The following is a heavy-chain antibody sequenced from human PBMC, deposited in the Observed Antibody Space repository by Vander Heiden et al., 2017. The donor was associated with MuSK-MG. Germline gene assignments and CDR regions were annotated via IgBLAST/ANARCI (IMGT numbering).Heavy chain of an antibody. J-gene: IGHJ6*02. Sequence: GQGLEWMGWINPNGGDTYYAQKYEDRVTMTRDTSTSTAYMELTSLRPDDTAVYYCARQRTYFDADNTADAGALDVWGQGTTVIVSS. CDR3: ARQRTYFDADNTADAGALDV. D-gene: IGHD1-26*01. V-gene: IGHV1-2*02. CDR2: INPNGGDT.